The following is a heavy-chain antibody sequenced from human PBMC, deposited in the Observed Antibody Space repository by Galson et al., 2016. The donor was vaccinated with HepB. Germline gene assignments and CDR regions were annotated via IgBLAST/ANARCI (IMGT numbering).Heavy chain of an antibody. CDR2: TYYRSKWYN. D-gene: IGHD6-13*01. CDR3: ARESQQLYYFDY. J-gene: IGHJ4*02. Sequence: CAISGDSVSSDSAAWNWIRQSPSRGLEWLGRTYYRSKWYNDYAVSVKSRITINPDTSKNQFSLQLNSVTPEAAAVYYCARESQQLYYFDYWAQGTLVTVSS. V-gene: IGHV6-1*01. CDR1: GDSVSSDSAA.